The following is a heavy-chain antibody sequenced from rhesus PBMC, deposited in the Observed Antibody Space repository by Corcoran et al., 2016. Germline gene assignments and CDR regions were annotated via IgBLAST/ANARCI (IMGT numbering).Heavy chain of an antibody. Sequence: QVQLQESGPGLVKPSETLSLTCAVSVGSFSSYWWSWIRQPPGKGLGWIGEINGNSGSTNYNPSLKSRVTISKDASKNQVSLKLSSVTAADTAVYYCARNFGWSLGYWGQGVLVTVSS. CDR2: INGNSGST. CDR3: ARNFGWSLGY. J-gene: IGHJ4*01. CDR1: VGSFSSYW. V-gene: IGHV4-80*01. D-gene: IGHD6-37*01.